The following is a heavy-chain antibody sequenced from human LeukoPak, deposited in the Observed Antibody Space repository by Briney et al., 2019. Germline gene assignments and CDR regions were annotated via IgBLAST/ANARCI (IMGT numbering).Heavy chain of an antibody. V-gene: IGHV1-69*05. CDR3: ARSPVRWLPFDY. CDR1: GGTFSSYA. J-gene: IGHJ4*02. CDR2: IIPTFGTA. Sequence: GASVKVSCKASGGTFSSYAISWVRQAPGQGLEWMGRIIPTFGTASYAQKFQGRVTITTDESTSTAYMELSSLRSEDTAVYYCARSPVRWLPFDYWGQGTLVTVSS. D-gene: IGHD5-24*01.